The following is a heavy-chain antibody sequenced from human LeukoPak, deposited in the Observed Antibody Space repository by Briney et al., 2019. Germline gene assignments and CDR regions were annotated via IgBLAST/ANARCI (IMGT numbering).Heavy chain of an antibody. CDR3: AKVGDYGDYGWFDP. J-gene: IGHJ5*02. D-gene: IGHD4-17*01. Sequence: GGSLRLSCAASGFTFSSYAMSWVRQAPGKGLEWVSAISDSGGSTYYADSVKGRFTISRDNSKNTLYLQMNSLRAEDTAVYYCAKVGDYGDYGWFDPWGQGTLVTVSS. CDR1: GFTFSSYA. CDR2: ISDSGGST. V-gene: IGHV3-23*01.